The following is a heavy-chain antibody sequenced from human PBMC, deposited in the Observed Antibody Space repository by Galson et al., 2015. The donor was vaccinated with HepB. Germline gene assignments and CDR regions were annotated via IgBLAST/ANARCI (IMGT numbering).Heavy chain of an antibody. CDR2: TSYSGSS. D-gene: IGHD3-10*01. CDR3: AREPYYGSGPLYYFDY. V-gene: IGHV4-39*07. Sequence: ETLSLTCSVSGVSISSSTYYWGWIRQPPGKGLEWIGSTSYSGSSYYNPSLESRVTMSTDTSKNQFSLKLTSVTAADTAVYYCAREPYYGSGPLYYFDYWGLGALVTVSS. J-gene: IGHJ4*02. CDR1: GVSISSSTYY.